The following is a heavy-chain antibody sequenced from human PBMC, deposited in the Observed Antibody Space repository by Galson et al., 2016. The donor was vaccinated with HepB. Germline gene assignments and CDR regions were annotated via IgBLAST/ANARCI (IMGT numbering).Heavy chain of an antibody. V-gene: IGHV4-59*08. D-gene: IGHD1-1*01. CDR1: GDSVNYFY. CDR2: IYYSGST. Sequence: SETLSLTCSVSGDSVNYFYWSWIRQSPGKGLEWIGYIYYSGSTSYHPSLKSRLTISIDKSKNRFSRKLNSVTAAATAVYFCARLRPGGSMDFWGPGTTVTVSS. J-gene: IGHJ6*02. CDR3: ARLRPGGSMDF.